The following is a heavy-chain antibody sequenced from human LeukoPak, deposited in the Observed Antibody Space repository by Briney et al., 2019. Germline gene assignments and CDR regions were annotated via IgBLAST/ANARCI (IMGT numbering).Heavy chain of an antibody. D-gene: IGHD3-16*01. J-gene: IGHJ5*02. Sequence: TSETLSLTCTVSGGSISNYYWSWIRQPAGKGLEWIGRIHSNEDTNYNPSLKSRITMSVDTSKNQFSLNLYSVTAADTAVYYCARGGTMGNGNWFDPWGQGTLVTVSS. CDR2: IHSNEDT. CDR1: GGSISNYY. CDR3: ARGGTMGNGNWFDP. V-gene: IGHV4-4*07.